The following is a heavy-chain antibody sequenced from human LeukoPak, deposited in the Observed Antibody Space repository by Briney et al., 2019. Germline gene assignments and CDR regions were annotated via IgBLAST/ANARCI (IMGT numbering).Heavy chain of an antibody. CDR3: ARGSASPAAIPFDF. Sequence: PSETLSLTCTVSGGSISSYFWSWIRQPAGKGLEWIGRIYSSGNTNYNPSLKSRVTMSVDTSKNQFSLKLSSVTAVDTAVYYCARGSASPAAIPFDFWGQGTMVTVSS. CDR1: GGSISSYF. V-gene: IGHV4-4*07. CDR2: IYSSGNT. D-gene: IGHD2-2*02. J-gene: IGHJ3*01.